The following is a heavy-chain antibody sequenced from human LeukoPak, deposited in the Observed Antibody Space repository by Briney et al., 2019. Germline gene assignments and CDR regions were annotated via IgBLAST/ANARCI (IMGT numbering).Heavy chain of an antibody. V-gene: IGHV4-59*01. Sequence: SETLSLTCTVCGGSISSYYWSWIRQPPGKGLEWLGYIYYSGSTNYNPSLKRRVRTSVDTSKKQFSLKLSSVTAADTAVYYCARAPRGVVVKSDAFDIWGQGTMVTVSS. CDR1: GGSISSYY. J-gene: IGHJ3*02. D-gene: IGHD2-15*01. CDR3: ARAPRGVVVKSDAFDI. CDR2: IYYSGST.